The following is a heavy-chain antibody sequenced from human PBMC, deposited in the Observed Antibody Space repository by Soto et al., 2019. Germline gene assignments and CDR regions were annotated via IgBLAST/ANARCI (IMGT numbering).Heavy chain of an antibody. J-gene: IGHJ4*02. CDR1: GGSIGSSSYY. V-gene: IGHV4-39*02. CDR3: ARDRLRGYDSSGFYS. CDR2: IYYSGKT. Sequence: PSETLSLTCTVSGGSIGSSSYYWGWIRKPPGKGLEWIGSIYYSGKTYYNPSLKSRVTISVDTSKNQFSLKLSSVTAADTAIYYCARDRLRGYDSSGFYSWGQGTMVTVSS. D-gene: IGHD3-22*01.